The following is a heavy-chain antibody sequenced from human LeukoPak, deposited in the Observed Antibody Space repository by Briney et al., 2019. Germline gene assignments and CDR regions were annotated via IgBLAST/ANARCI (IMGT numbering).Heavy chain of an antibody. CDR2: ISSSSSTI. V-gene: IGHV3-48*01. J-gene: IGHJ6*03. CDR1: GFTFSSYS. D-gene: IGHD2-2*02. CDR3: ARDVVVPAAIHYYYYYYMDV. Sequence: GGSLRLSCAASGFTFSSYSMNWVRQAPGKGLEWVSYISSSSSTIYYADSVKGRFTISRDNAKNSLYLQMNSLRAEDTAVYYCARDVVVPAAIHYYYYYYMDVWGKGTTVTVPS.